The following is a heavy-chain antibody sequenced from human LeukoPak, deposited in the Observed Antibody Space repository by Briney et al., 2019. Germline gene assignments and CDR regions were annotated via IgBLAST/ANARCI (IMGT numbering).Heavy chain of an antibody. D-gene: IGHD3-10*02. V-gene: IGHV3-15*01. CDR2: IKSKTDGGTT. Sequence: SGGSLRLSCAASGFTFSNAWMSWVRQAPGKGLEWVGHIKSKTDGGTTDYAAPVKGRFTISREDSKNTLYLQMNSLKTEDTAVYYCTYSVDDYWGQGTLVTVSS. CDR3: TYSVDDY. J-gene: IGHJ4*02. CDR1: GFTFSNAW.